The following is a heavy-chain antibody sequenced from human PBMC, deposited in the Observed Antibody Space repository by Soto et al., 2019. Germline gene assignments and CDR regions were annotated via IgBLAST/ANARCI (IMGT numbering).Heavy chain of an antibody. CDR2: VSTYNGNT. Sequence: ASVKVSCKASGYTFTDYGISWVRQAPGQGLEWMGWVSTYNGNTNYAQKFQDRVTMTTDTSTSTAYMELRSLRSDDTAVYYCARDRSNSGVWGQGTTVTVSS. CDR1: GYTFTDYG. CDR3: ARDRSNSGV. D-gene: IGHD2-15*01. J-gene: IGHJ6*02. V-gene: IGHV1-18*01.